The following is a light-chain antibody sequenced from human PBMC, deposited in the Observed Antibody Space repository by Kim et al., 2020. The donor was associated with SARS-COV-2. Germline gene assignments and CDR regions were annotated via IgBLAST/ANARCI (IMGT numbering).Light chain of an antibody. CDR2: AAS. V-gene: IGKV1-39*01. CDR1: QTISSY. Sequence: SASVGDRFIITCRASQTISSYLNWYQQKPGKAPKLLIYAASSLQSGVPSSFSGSGSGTDFTLTISSLQPEDFATYYCQQSYSTPWRFGQGTKLEI. CDR3: QQSYSTPWR. J-gene: IGKJ1*01.